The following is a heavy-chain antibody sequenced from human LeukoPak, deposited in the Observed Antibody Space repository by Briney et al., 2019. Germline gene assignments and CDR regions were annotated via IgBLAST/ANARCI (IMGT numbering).Heavy chain of an antibody. CDR2: INPNSGGT. D-gene: IGHD6-19*01. J-gene: IGHJ4*02. Sequence: ASVKVSCKASGYTFTGYYMHWVRQAPGQGLEWMGRINPNSGGTNYAQKFQGRVTMTRDTSISTAYMELSRLRSDDTAVYYCARTREPVAGYYYFDYWGQGTLVTVSS. CDR3: ARTREPVAGYYYFDY. V-gene: IGHV1-2*06. CDR1: GYTFTGYY.